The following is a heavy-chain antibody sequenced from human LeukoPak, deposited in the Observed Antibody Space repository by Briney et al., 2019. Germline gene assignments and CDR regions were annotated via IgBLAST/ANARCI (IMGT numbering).Heavy chain of an antibody. Sequence: GGSLRLSCAASGFTFSDYYMSWIRQAPGKGLEWVSYISSSSSYTNYADSVKGRFTISRDNAENSLYLQMNSLRAEDTAVYYCASSSGWYGYDYWGQGTLVTVSS. CDR2: ISSSSSYT. CDR1: GFTFSDYY. J-gene: IGHJ4*02. CDR3: ASSSGWYGYDY. V-gene: IGHV3-11*06. D-gene: IGHD6-19*01.